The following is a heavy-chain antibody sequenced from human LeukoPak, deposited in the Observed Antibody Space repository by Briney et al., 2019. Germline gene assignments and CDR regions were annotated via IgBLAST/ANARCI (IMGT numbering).Heavy chain of an antibody. D-gene: IGHD5-18*01. CDR2: IIPEFDEA. J-gene: IGHJ4*02. V-gene: IGHV1-69*13. CDR1: GGILSKWS. Sequence: ASVKVSCKASGGILSKWSISWVRQAPGQGLEWVGTIIPEFDEAHYAQKLQGRVAISADDSATAAYMELSSLRSDDTAVYYCASGGVTVYSYGPDYWGQGTLVAVSS. CDR3: ASGGVTVYSYGPDY.